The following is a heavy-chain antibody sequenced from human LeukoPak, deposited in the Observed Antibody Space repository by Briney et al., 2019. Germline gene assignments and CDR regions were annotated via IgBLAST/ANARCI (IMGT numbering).Heavy chain of an antibody. CDR3: AGGWYAYAREPRIEF. J-gene: IGHJ4*02. D-gene: IGHD2-2*01. Sequence: PGGSLRLSWAGSGVTFSTFEVNWLRQAPGKGLEWLAYINPSHTHVYYADSVKGRFTISRDNAKNSLYFEMNSLRAAGTAVYYCAGGWYAYAREPRIEFWGQGALVTVAS. CDR1: GVTFSTFE. CDR2: INPSHTHV. V-gene: IGHV3-48*03.